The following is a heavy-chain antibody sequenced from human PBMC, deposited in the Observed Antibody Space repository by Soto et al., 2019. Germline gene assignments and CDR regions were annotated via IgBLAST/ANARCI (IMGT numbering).Heavy chain of an antibody. J-gene: IGHJ4*02. Sequence: GGSLRLSCVASGFTFSSYSMSWARQAPGKGLEWVSGFRAGGDDGTTYYADSVKGRFTISRDNSKNTLFLQMNSLRAEDTAIYYCAKKVNSGSGSQYFDYFGQGTLVTVSS. CDR3: AKKVNSGSGSQYFDY. CDR2: FRAGGDDGTT. D-gene: IGHD3-10*01. V-gene: IGHV3-23*01. CDR1: GFTFSSYS.